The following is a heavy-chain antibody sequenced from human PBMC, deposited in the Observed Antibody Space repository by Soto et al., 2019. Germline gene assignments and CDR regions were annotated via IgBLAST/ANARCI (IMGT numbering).Heavy chain of an antibody. CDR3: ARVSCSGGGCYPDWYFAL. D-gene: IGHD2-15*01. CDR2: IYRGGTI. Sequence: EVRLVESGGGLIQPGGSLTVSCAASGFSVSDNYMSWVRQPPGKGLEWVSVIYRGGTIFYADSVKGRFIISRDSSKNTMYLQVNTLRGEDTATYYCARVSCSGGGCYPDWYFALWGRGTLVTVSS. CDR1: GFSVSDNY. J-gene: IGHJ2*01. V-gene: IGHV3-53*01.